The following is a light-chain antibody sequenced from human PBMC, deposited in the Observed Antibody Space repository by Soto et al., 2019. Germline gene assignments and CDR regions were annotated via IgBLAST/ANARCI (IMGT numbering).Light chain of an antibody. CDR2: DNN. CDR3: GTWDGSLSVWV. J-gene: IGLJ3*02. CDR1: ISGIGTNY. V-gene: IGLV1-51*01. Sequence: QSVLTQPPSVSAAPGQTVTISCSGSISGIGTNYVSWYQQLPGTAPKLLIYDNNKRPSGIPDRFSGSKSGTSATLGITGLQTGDEADYYCGTWDGSLSVWVFGGGTKLTVL.